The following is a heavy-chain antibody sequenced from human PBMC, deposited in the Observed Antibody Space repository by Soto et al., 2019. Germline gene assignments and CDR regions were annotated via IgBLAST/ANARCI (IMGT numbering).Heavy chain of an antibody. J-gene: IGHJ6*02. CDR1: GGSISSFY. Sequence: SETLSLTCTVSGGSISSFYWSWIRQHPGKGLEWIGYIYYSGSTYYNPSLKSRVTISVDTSKNQFSLKLSSVTAADTAVYYCARGGLGYCSGGSCYSAELSRYYYGMDVWGQGTTVTV. CDR3: ARGGLGYCSGGSCYSAELSRYYYGMDV. D-gene: IGHD2-15*01. CDR2: IYYSGST. V-gene: IGHV4-59*06.